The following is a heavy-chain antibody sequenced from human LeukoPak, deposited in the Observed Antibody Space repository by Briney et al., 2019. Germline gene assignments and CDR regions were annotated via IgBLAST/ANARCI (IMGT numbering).Heavy chain of an antibody. CDR3: ARSSARSGSYLRSKFDY. CDR1: GFTFSSYA. D-gene: IGHD1-26*01. Sequence: GGSMRLSCAASGFTFSSYAMSWVRQAPGKGLEWVSAISGSGGSTYYADSVKGRFTISRDNSKNTLYLQMNSLRAEDTAVYYCARSSARSGSYLRSKFDYWGQGTLVTVSS. V-gene: IGHV3-23*01. J-gene: IGHJ4*02. CDR2: ISGSGGST.